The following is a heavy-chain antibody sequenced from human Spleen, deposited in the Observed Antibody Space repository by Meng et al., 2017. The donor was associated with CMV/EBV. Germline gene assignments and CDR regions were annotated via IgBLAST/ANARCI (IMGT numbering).Heavy chain of an antibody. J-gene: IGHJ6*02. CDR2: INPSDGGT. Sequence: ASVKVSCKASGYTFTSHYIHWVRQAPGQGLEWLGMINPSDGGTTYVQEFQGRVTMTRDTSTSTVYMELNNLRSEDTAVYYCARASFMAAISMYYYYYGMDVWGQGTTVTVSS. V-gene: IGHV1-46*01. CDR3: ARASFMAAISMYYYYYGMDV. CDR1: GYTFTSHY. D-gene: IGHD2-2*01.